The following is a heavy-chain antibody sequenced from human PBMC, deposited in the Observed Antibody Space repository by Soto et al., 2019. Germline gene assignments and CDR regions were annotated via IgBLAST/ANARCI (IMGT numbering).Heavy chain of an antibody. Sequence: GGSLRLSCGASGFTFDNYAMSWGRQAPGKGLEWVSAITGSGGDTFHTDSVKGRVTTSRDNSKNTLYMQMNTLSPEDTAFYYCAKGSPSGSPYYFDYWGHGTLVTVPS. D-gene: IGHD6-25*01. V-gene: IGHV3-23*01. J-gene: IGHJ4*01. CDR2: ITGSGGDT. CDR3: AKGSPSGSPYYFDY. CDR1: GFTFDNYA.